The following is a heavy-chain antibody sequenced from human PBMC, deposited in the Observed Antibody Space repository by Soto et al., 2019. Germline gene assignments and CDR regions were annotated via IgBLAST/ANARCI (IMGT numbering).Heavy chain of an antibody. Sequence: RGSLRLSCAASGFTFSSYAMSWVRQAPGKGLEWVSAISGSGGSTYYADSVKGRFTISRDNSKNTLYLQMNSLRAEDTAVYYCAKDLIDSRYCSGGSCYFDYWGQGTLVTVSS. J-gene: IGHJ4*02. CDR1: GFTFSSYA. D-gene: IGHD2-15*01. V-gene: IGHV3-23*01. CDR2: ISGSGGST. CDR3: AKDLIDSRYCSGGSCYFDY.